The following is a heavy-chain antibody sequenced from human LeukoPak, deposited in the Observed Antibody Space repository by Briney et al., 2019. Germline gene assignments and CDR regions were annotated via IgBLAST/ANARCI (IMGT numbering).Heavy chain of an antibody. CDR3: VRLSDSGYYFDY. Sequence: ASVKVSCKVSGYTLTELSMHWVRQAPGKGLEWMGGFDPEDGETIYAQKFQGRVTMTEDTSTDTAYMELSSLRSEDTAVYYCVRLSDSGYYFDYWGQGTLVTVSS. CDR2: FDPEDGET. J-gene: IGHJ4*02. D-gene: IGHD3-22*01. CDR1: GYTLTELS. V-gene: IGHV1-24*01.